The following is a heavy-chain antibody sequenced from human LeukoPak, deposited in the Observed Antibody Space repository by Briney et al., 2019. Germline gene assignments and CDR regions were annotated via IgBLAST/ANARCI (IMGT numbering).Heavy chain of an antibody. CDR3: ARDPTTVTKGLDI. D-gene: IGHD4-17*01. CDR2: ISYIGST. CDR1: GGSMSSHY. V-gene: IGHV4-59*11. J-gene: IGHJ3*02. Sequence: SETLSLTCTVSGGSMSSHYWSWIRQPPGKGLEWIGYISYIGSTNYNPSLKSRVTISVDTSKNQFSLKLSSVTAADAAVYFCARDPTTVTKGLDIWGQGTMVTVSS.